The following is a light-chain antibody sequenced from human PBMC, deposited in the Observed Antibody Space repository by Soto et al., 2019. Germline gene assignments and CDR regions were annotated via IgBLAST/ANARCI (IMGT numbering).Light chain of an antibody. V-gene: IGKV1-5*03. CDR2: KAS. J-gene: IGKJ4*01. Sequence: DIQMTQSPSTLSASVGDRVIITCRASQSISSWLAWYQQKPGKAPKVLIYKASSLDSGVPSRFSGSGSGTAVTLTISSLQPDDCATYYCQHYNSYPLTFGGGTKVEIK. CDR1: QSISSW. CDR3: QHYNSYPLT.